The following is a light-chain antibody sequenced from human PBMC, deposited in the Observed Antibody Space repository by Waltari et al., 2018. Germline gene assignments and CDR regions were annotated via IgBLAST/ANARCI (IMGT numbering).Light chain of an antibody. CDR1: RSNLATNN. CDR2: SDS. V-gene: IGLV1-44*01. J-gene: IGLJ1*01. Sequence: QSVLAQSPSATGTPGQRVTISCSGSRSNLATNNVNCYKQRLPGTAPKLLIYSDSQRPSGVPDRFSGSKSGTSASLAISGLQSEDEGDYYCATWDDTLNGLYVFGSGTKVTVL. CDR3: ATWDDTLNGLYV.